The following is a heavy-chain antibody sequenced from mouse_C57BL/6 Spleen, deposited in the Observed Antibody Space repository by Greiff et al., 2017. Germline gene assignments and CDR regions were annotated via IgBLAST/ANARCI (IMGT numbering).Heavy chain of an antibody. V-gene: IGHV6-3*01. J-gene: IGHJ4*01. CDR1: GFTFSNSW. CDR3: TGDGYYVRYAMDY. CDR2: IRLKSDNYAT. D-gene: IGHD2-3*01. Sequence: EVKLEESGGGLVQPGGSMKLSCVASGFTFSNSWMNWVRQSPEKGLEWVAQIRLKSDNYATHYAESVKGRFTISRDDSKSSVYLQMNNLRAEDTGIYYCTGDGYYVRYAMDYWGQGTSVTVSS.